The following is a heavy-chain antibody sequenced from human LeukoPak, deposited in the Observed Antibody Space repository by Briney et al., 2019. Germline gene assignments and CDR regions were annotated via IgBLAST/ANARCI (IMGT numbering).Heavy chain of an antibody. CDR2: ISSDGNSK. Sequence: GGSLRLSCAASGFTFTTSGMHWVRQVPGKGLEWMALISSDGNSKDYADSVKGRFTISRDNSKNTLYLQMNSLRAEDTAVYYCAKEGDSSGWYGAFDIWGQGTMATVSS. D-gene: IGHD6-19*01. J-gene: IGHJ3*02. V-gene: IGHV3-30*18. CDR3: AKEGDSSGWYGAFDI. CDR1: GFTFTTSG.